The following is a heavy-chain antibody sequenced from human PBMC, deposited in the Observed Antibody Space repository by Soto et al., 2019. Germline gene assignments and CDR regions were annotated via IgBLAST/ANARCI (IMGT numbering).Heavy chain of an antibody. CDR1: GDNVCNHSGA. D-gene: IGHD3-10*01. Sequence: QPCSLPDVISGDNVCNHSGAWNWLRPSPSRGLEWLGRTYYRSSWSFDYALSVKSRLTIDPDTSKNQFSLHLDSLTPEDTAVYYCAVLTWLRGMDGWGHGTPVPGSS. CDR3: AVLTWLRGMDG. V-gene: IGHV6-1*01. J-gene: IGHJ6*02. CDR2: TYYRSSWSF.